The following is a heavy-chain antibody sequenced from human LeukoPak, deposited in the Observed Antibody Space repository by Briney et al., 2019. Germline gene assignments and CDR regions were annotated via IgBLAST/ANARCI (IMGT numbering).Heavy chain of an antibody. D-gene: IGHD1-26*01. Sequence: SETLSLTCTVSGASISGSGYYWGCIRQPPGKGLEWIGNIYSSGSTSYNASLQSRVTISIDTSKNQFSLRLNSVTAADPAMYYCAKSGGYGLIDYWGQGTLVTVSS. CDR2: IYSSGST. J-gene: IGHJ4*02. CDR3: AKSGGYGLIDY. V-gene: IGHV4-39*01. CDR1: GASISGSGYY.